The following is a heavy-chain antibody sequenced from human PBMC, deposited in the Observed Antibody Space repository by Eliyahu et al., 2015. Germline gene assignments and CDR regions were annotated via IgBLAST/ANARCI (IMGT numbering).Heavy chain of an antibody. D-gene: IGHD2-2*01. V-gene: IGHV3-66*01. CDR2: LYSGGST. Sequence: EVELVESGGGLVQPGGSLRLSCAASGFTVSNNCMNWVRQAPGKGLEGVSSLYSGGSTYYADSVKDRFTISRDNSKNTLYLQMNSLRPEDTAVYYCARGATVPARSVGDYWGQGTQVTVSS. J-gene: IGHJ4*02. CDR1: GFTVSNNC. CDR3: ARGATVPARSVGDY.